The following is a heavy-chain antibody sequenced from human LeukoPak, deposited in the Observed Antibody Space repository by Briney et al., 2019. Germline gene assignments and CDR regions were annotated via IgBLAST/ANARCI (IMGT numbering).Heavy chain of an antibody. D-gene: IGHD6-6*01. Sequence: PGRSLRLSCAASGFTFSRYGMHWVRQAPGKGLEWVAVIWYDGSNKYYADSVKGRFTISRDNSKNTLYLQMNSLRAEDTAVYYCAKDQGSSSNFDYWGQGTLVTVSS. CDR1: GFTFSRYG. V-gene: IGHV3-33*06. CDR3: AKDQGSSSNFDY. J-gene: IGHJ4*02. CDR2: IWYDGSNK.